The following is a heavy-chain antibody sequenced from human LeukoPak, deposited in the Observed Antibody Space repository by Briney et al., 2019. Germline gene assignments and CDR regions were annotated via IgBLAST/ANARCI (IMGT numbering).Heavy chain of an antibody. J-gene: IGHJ6*03. CDR2: IIPIFGTA. Sequence: GASVKVSCKASGGTCSSYAISWVRQAPGQGLEWMGGIIPIFGTANYAQKFQGRVTITTDESTITAYMELSSLRSEDTAVYYCARDVERFLEDYYYYYYYMDVWGKGTMVTVSS. CDR1: GGTCSSYA. D-gene: IGHD3-3*01. CDR3: ARDVERFLEDYYYYYYYMDV. V-gene: IGHV1-69*05.